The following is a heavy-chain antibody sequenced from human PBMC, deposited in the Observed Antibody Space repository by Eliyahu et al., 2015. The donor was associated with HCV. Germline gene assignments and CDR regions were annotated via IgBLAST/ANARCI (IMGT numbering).Heavy chain of an antibody. V-gene: IGHV4-59*01. CDR3: ASGGGGIAVAGTGGWFDP. Sequence: QVQLQESGPGLVKPSETLSLTCTXSGCSITXYYXXWIRXPPGKGLAWIGYIHYSGSTNYNPSLKSRVTISVDTSKNXFSLNLTSVTAADTAVYYCASGGGGIAVAGTGGWFDPWGQGTLVTVSS. CDR2: IHYSGST. CDR1: GCSITXYY. D-gene: IGHD6-19*01. J-gene: IGHJ5*02.